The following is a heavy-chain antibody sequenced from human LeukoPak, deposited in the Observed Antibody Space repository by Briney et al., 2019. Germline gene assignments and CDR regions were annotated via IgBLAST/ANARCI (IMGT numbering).Heavy chain of an antibody. Sequence: GGSPRLSCAASGFTFSSYAMSWVRQAPGKGLEWVSAISGSGGSTYYADSVKGRFTISRDNSKNTLYLQMNSLRAEDTAVYYCAKDRVPLAARPLHFDYWGQGTLVTVSS. CDR2: ISGSGGST. D-gene: IGHD6-6*01. CDR3: AKDRVPLAARPLHFDY. V-gene: IGHV3-23*01. J-gene: IGHJ4*02. CDR1: GFTFSSYA.